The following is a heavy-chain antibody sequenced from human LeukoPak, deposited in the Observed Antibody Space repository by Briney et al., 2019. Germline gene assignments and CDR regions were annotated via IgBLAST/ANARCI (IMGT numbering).Heavy chain of an antibody. CDR3: AKEFPPNFPLYFFDY. V-gene: IGHV3-23*01. D-gene: IGHD2-21*01. Sequence: PGGSLRLSCEASGFTFSTYTMTWVRQASGKGLEWVSAISGSGGSTYYADSVKGRFTISRDNSKNTLHLQMNSLRAEDTAVYYCAKEFPPNFPLYFFDYWGQGTLVTVSS. CDR1: GFTFSTYT. CDR2: ISGSGGST. J-gene: IGHJ4*02.